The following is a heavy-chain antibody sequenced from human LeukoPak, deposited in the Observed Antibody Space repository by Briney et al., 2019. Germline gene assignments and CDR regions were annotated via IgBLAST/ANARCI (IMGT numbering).Heavy chain of an antibody. CDR3: ARDPRYYYDSSGDPINAFDI. CDR1: GYTFTSYY. D-gene: IGHD3-22*01. Sequence: GASVKVSCKASGYTFTSYYMHWVRQAPGQGLEWMGIINPSGGSTSYAQKFQGRVTMTRDTSTSTVYMGLSSLRSEDTAVYYCARDPRYYYDSSGDPINAFDIWGQGTMVTVSS. CDR2: INPSGGST. V-gene: IGHV1-46*03. J-gene: IGHJ3*02.